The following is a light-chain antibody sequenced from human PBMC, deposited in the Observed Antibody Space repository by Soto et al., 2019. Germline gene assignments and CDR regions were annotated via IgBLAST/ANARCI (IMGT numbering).Light chain of an antibody. Sequence: DIQMTQSPSTLSASVGDRVTITCRASQSISSWLAWYQQKPGKAPKLLIYDASSLESGVPSRFSGSGSGTEFTLTIISLQPADFATYYCQQYNFYSNTFGQGTKLEIK. CDR3: QQYNFYSNT. J-gene: IGKJ2*01. V-gene: IGKV1-5*01. CDR1: QSISSW. CDR2: DAS.